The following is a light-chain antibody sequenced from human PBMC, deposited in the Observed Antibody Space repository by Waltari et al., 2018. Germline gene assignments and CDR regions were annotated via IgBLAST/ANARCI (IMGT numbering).Light chain of an antibody. V-gene: IGKV1-5*03. CDR1: RDISTK. Sequence: DILMTQSPPTLSASMGDRVTITCRASRDISTKLAWYQEKPGRAPKLLIYKASSFESGVPARFSGSGSGTEFTLTISTLQPDDFATYYCQEYVDDLWTFGQGTKVEIK. J-gene: IGKJ1*01. CDR2: KAS. CDR3: QEYVDDLWT.